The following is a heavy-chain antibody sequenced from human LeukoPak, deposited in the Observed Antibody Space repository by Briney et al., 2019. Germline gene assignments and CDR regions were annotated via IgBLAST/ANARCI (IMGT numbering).Heavy chain of an antibody. CDR3: ARSGITIFPDWFDP. CDR1: GGTFSSYA. CDR2: IIPIFGTA. D-gene: IGHD3-3*01. J-gene: IGHJ5*02. V-gene: IGHV1-69*06. Sequence: ASVKVSCKASGGTFSSYAISWVRQAPGQGLEWMGGIIPIFGTANYAQKLQGRVTITADKSTSTAYMELSSLRSEDTAVYYCARSGITIFPDWFDPWGQGTLVTVSS.